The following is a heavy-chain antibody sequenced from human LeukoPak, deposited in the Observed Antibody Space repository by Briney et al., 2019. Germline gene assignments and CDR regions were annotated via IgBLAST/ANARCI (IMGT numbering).Heavy chain of an antibody. D-gene: IGHD3-22*01. CDR3: ARDANYYDSRGENYFNC. CDR2: RKRDGSDT. Sequence: GGSLRLACAASGFAFSSYWMSWVRQAPGKGLEWVANRKRDGSDTYYVDSVKGRFTISRDNDKNSLYLQLNSLRVEDTAVYYCARDANYYDSRGENYFNCWGQGTLVTVS. V-gene: IGHV3-7*01. CDR1: GFAFSSYW. J-gene: IGHJ4*02.